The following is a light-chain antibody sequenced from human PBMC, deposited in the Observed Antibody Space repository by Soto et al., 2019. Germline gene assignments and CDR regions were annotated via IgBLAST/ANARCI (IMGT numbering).Light chain of an antibody. CDR3: QQYNNWPPLT. V-gene: IGKV3-15*01. J-gene: IGKJ4*01. Sequence: ERIMTQSPATLSVSPGESATLSCSASQSVSSNLAWYQQKPGQAPRLLIYGVSTRATGIPARFSGSGSETKFTLTISSLQSEDFAVYYCQQYNNWPPLTVGGGTKVDIK. CDR2: GVS. CDR1: QSVSSN.